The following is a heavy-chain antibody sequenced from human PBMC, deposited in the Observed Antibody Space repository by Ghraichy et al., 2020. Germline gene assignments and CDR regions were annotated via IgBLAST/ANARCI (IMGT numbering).Heavy chain of an antibody. CDR2: INHSGST. J-gene: IGHJ4*02. CDR1: GGSFSGYY. Sequence: SETLSLTCAVYGGSFSGYYWSWIRQPPGKGLEWIGEINHSGSTNYNPSLKSRVTISVDTSKNQFSLKLSSVTAADTAVYYCAREESITIFGVASFDYWGQGTLVTVSS. D-gene: IGHD3-3*01. V-gene: IGHV4-34*01. CDR3: AREESITIFGVASFDY.